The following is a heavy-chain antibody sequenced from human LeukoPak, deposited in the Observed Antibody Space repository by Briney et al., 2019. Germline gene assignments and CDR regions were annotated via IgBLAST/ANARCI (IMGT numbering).Heavy chain of an antibody. Sequence: TGGSLRLSCAASGFTFSSYAMHWVRQAPGKGLEWVAVISYDGSNKYYADSVKGRFTISRDNSKNTLYLQMNSLRAEDTAVYYCARNLYYYDSSGYFGYWGQGTLVTVSS. CDR3: ARNLYYYDSSGYFGY. V-gene: IGHV3-30*04. D-gene: IGHD3-22*01. CDR2: ISYDGSNK. CDR1: GFTFSSYA. J-gene: IGHJ4*02.